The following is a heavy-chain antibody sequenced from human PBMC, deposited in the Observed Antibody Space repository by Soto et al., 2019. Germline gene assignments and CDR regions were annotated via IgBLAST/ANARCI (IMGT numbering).Heavy chain of an antibody. CDR3: ARGEGGRITMFGVVIRPPDCYYYYGMDV. V-gene: IGHV4-34*01. D-gene: IGHD3-3*01. CDR2: INHSGST. Sequence: ETLSLTSAVYGGSFSGYYCSSIRQPPGKGLEWIGEINHSGSTNYNPSLKSRVTISVDTSKNQFSLKLSSVTAADTAVYYCARGEGGRITMFGVVIRPPDCYYYYGMDVWGQGTTV. J-gene: IGHJ6*02. CDR1: GGSFSGYY.